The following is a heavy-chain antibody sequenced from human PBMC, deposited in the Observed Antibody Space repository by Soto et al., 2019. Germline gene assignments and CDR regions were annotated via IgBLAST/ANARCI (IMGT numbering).Heavy chain of an antibody. CDR1: GGSITGYH. Sequence: QVQLQESGPGLVKPSETLSLTCTVSGGSITGYHWSWIRQPPGKGLEWIGYTHGSGITNYNPSLQSRVTISVDTSKNHFSLKLSSVTASDTAVYYCASYIEGGGGRGYWGKGHLRTVSS. CDR3: ASYIEGGGGRGY. J-gene: IGHJ4*02. D-gene: IGHD1-26*01. V-gene: IGHV4-59*01. CDR2: THGSGIT.